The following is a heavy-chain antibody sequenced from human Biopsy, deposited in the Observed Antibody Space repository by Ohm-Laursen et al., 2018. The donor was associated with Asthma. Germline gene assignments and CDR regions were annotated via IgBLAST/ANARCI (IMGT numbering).Heavy chain of an antibody. J-gene: IGHJ6*02. V-gene: IGHV1-18*01. D-gene: IGHD3-10*01. CDR2: ISVYNGNA. Sequence: SVKASCKPSGYTLNRAGITWVRQAPGQWLEWMGWISVYNGNAKVAQKLQDRVTMITDTSTSTGYLELRSLRSGDTSVYFCARAVDYSHYYGIDVWGQGTTVTVS. CDR3: ARAVDYSHYYGIDV. CDR1: GYTLNRAG.